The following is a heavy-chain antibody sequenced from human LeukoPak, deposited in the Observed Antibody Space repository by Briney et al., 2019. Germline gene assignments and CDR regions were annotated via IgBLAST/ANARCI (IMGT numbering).Heavy chain of an antibody. D-gene: IGHD6-6*01. V-gene: IGHV5-51*01. J-gene: IGHJ4*02. CDR3: ARRSTVATRLFDS. CDR2: IYPGDSDT. Sequence: GESLKISCKGSGYSFSNYWIAWVRPMPGKGLEWMGIIYPGDSDTRYSPSFQGQVTFSADKSISTAYLQWSSLKASDTAIYYCARRSTVATRLFDSWGQGTLVTVSS. CDR1: GYSFSNYW.